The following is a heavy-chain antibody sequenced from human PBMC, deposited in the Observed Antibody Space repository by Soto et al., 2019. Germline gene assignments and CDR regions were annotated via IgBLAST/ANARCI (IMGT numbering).Heavy chain of an antibody. D-gene: IGHD3-10*01. J-gene: IGHJ6*02. CDR1: GFSFNTYA. CDR3: VNQRGSGKSYGCQMDV. Sequence: EVQLLESGGGLVQPGGSLRLSCETSGFSFNTYAMTWVRQAPGMGLDWVAVINYSGRTTFHAQSVKGRFTISRDNSRNTEFLQRDSLRAEDTAVYDCVNQRGSGKSYGCQMDVWGLGTPVIVSS. V-gene: IGHV3-23*01. CDR2: INYSGRTT.